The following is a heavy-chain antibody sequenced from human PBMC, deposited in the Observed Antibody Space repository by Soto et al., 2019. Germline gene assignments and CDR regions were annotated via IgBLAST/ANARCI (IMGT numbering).Heavy chain of an antibody. V-gene: IGHV3-66*01. Sequence: EVQLVESGGGLVPPGGSLRLSCAASGFTVSNNYMTWVRQAPGKGLEWVSVIYSGGSTYYADSVKGRFTLSRDNSKNTLYLQMNSLRAEDTAVYYCARGYDSSGFYYDYWGQGTLVTVSS. CDR3: ARGYDSSGFYYDY. D-gene: IGHD3-22*01. CDR1: GFTVSNNY. J-gene: IGHJ4*02. CDR2: IYSGGST.